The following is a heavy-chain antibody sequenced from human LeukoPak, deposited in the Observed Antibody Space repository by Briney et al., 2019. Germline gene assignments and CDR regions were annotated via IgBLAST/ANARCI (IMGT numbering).Heavy chain of an antibody. CDR2: IYYSGST. CDR3: ARVDGDWFDP. J-gene: IGHJ5*02. Sequence: PSETLSLTCTVSGGSISSYYWSWIRQPPGKGLEWIGYIYYSGSTNYNPSLKSRVTISVDMSKNQFSLKLSSVTAADTAVYYCARVDGDWFDPWGQGTLVTVSS. CDR1: GGSISSYY. V-gene: IGHV4-59*01. D-gene: IGHD3-10*01.